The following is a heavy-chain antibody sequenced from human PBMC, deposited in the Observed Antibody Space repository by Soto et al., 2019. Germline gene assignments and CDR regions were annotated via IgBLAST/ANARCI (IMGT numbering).Heavy chain of an antibody. CDR3: ARHGLGPGDVIAAHDDNWFDP. Sequence: PSETLSLTCTVSGGFISSSSYYWGWIRQPPGKGLEWIGSIYYSGSTYYNPSLKSRVTISVDTSKNQFSLKLSSVTAADTAVYYCARHGLGPGDVIAAHDDNWFDPWGQGTLVTVSS. V-gene: IGHV4-39*01. CDR1: GGFISSSSYY. CDR2: IYYSGST. D-gene: IGHD6-6*01. J-gene: IGHJ5*02.